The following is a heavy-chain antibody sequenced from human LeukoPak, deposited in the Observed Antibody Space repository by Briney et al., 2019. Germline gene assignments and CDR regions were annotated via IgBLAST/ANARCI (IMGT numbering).Heavy chain of an antibody. Sequence: GSSVKVSCKASGGTFSSYAISWVRQAPGQGLEWMGGIIPIFGTANYAQKFQGRVTINTDESTSTAYMELSSLRSEDTAVYYCARGPTSRDGYKYFDYWGQGTLVTVSS. J-gene: IGHJ4*02. V-gene: IGHV1-69*05. CDR2: IIPIFGTA. CDR3: ARGPTSRDGYKYFDY. CDR1: GGTFSSYA. D-gene: IGHD5-24*01.